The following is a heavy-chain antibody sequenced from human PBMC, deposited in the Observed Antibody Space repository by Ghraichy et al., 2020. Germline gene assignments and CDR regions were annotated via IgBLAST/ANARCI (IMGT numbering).Heavy chain of an antibody. J-gene: IGHJ5*02. CDR3: ARAPGQSSCSGGTCYPNWFDP. Sequence: GGSPRLSCAASGFTFNNYWMSWVRQAPGKGLEWVANIHQDGSQIHYVDSVKGRFTISRDNANNSLFLQMNSLRAEDTAVYYCARAPGQSSCSGGTCYPNWFDPWGQGTLVTVSS. CDR2: IHQDGSQI. CDR1: GFTFNNYW. V-gene: IGHV3-7*03. D-gene: IGHD2-15*01.